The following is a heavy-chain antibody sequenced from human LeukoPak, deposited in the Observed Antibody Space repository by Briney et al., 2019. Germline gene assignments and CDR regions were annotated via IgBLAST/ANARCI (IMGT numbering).Heavy chain of an antibody. V-gene: IGHV4-39*07. CDR2: IYYSGST. Sequence: PSETLSLTCTVSGGSISSSSYYWGWIRQPPGKGLEWIGSIYYSGSTYYNPSLKSRVTISVDTSKNQFSLKLSSVTAADTAVYYCARVVEMAAATDYWGQGTLVTVSS. CDR3: ARVVEMAAATDY. J-gene: IGHJ4*02. D-gene: IGHD5-24*01. CDR1: GGSISSSSYY.